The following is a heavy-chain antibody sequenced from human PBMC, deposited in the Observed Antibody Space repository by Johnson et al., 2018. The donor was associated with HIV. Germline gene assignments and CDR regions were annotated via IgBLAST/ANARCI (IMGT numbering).Heavy chain of an antibody. CDR3: AKDQGKAVAAPDAFDI. J-gene: IGHJ3*02. CDR2: IKSKTDGGTT. V-gene: IGHV3-15*01. Sequence: VQLVESGGGVVQPGRSLRLSCAASGFTFSSYAMHWVRQAPGKGLEWVGRIKSKTDGGTTEYAAPVKGRFTISRDNSKNTLYLQMNSLRAEDTAVYYCAKDQGKAVAAPDAFDIWGQGTMVTVSS. D-gene: IGHD6-19*01. CDR1: GFTFSSYA.